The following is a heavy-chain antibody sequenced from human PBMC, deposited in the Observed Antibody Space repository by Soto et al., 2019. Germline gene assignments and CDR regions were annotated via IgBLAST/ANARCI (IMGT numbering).Heavy chain of an antibody. CDR3: ARDAPPGEDYGMDV. D-gene: IGHD3-16*01. CDR2: IYYSGST. Sequence: SETLSLTCTVSGGSISSGGYYWSWIRQHPGKGLEWIGYIYYSGSTYYNPSLKSRVTISVDTSKNQFSLKLSSVTAADTAVYYCARDAPPGEDYGMDVWGQGTTVTVSS. J-gene: IGHJ6*02. V-gene: IGHV4-31*03. CDR1: GGSISSGGYY.